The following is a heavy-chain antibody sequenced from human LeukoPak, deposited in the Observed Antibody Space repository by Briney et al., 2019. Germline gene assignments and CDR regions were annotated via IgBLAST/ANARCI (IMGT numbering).Heavy chain of an antibody. CDR1: GFIFHNAH. D-gene: IGHD3-3*01. V-gene: IGHV3-15*01. Sequence: GGSLRLSCGASGFIFHNAHMTWVRQAPGKGLEWVGRIMSNPAGGTADYGAAVKGRFPISRDDSRNMLYLHLTNVRADDTAVYYRTTLAYDVHYWGRGTLVTVSS. CDR3: TTLAYDVHY. J-gene: IGHJ4*02. CDR2: IMSNPAGGTA.